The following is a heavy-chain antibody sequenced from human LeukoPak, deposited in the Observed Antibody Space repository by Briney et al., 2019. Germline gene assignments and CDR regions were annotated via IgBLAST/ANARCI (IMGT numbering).Heavy chain of an antibody. CDR1: GGSISSYY. D-gene: IGHD2-8*02. V-gene: IGHV4-59*01. CDR3: ARDDAGALDY. CDR2: IYYSGST. Sequence: SETLSLTCTVSGGSISSYYWSWIRQPPGKGLEWIGYIYYSGSTNYNPSLKSRVTISVDTSKNQFSLKLSSVTAADTAVFYCARDDAGALDYWGQGTLVTVSS. J-gene: IGHJ4*02.